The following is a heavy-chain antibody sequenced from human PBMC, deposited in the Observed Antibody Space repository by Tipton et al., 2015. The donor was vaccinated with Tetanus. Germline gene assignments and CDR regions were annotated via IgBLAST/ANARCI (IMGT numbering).Heavy chain of an antibody. CDR2: INYSGTT. D-gene: IGHD2-15*01. V-gene: IGHV4-39*01. J-gene: IGHJ2*01. Sequence: LRLSCAVSGVSIKRSSFYWGWIRQAPGRGLEWIGSINYSGTTYYSPPLKNRATISVDTSKNQPSLKITSVTADDTSVYYCARRLECRGGTCHWYFDLWGPGALVTVSS. CDR3: ARRLECRGGTCHWYFDL. CDR1: GVSIKRSSFY.